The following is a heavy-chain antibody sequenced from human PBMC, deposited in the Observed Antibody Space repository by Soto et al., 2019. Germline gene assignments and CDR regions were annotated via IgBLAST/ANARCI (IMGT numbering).Heavy chain of an antibody. CDR1: GFTFSSYA. J-gene: IGHJ4*02. CDR3: ARGVYYYDSSGY. CDR2: ISYDGSNK. V-gene: IGHV3-30-3*01. Sequence: SLRLSCAASGFTFSSYAMHWVRQAPGKGLEWVAVISYDGSNKYYADSVKGRFTISRDNSKNTLYLQMNSLRAEDTAVYYCARGVYYYDSSGYWGQGTLVTVS. D-gene: IGHD3-22*01.